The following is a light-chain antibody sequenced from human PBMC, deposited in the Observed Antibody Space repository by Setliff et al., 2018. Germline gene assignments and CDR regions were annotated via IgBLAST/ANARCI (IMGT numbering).Light chain of an antibody. J-gene: IGLJ2*01. CDR2: YDR. CDR3: QVSDTRADLFVL. CDR1: NIGSKG. V-gene: IGLV3-21*04. Sequence: SYELTQPPSVSVAPGKTASITCGGNNIGSKGAHWYQQKPGQAPVLVIYYDRDRPSGIPERFSGSNSGNTATLTISRVEAGDEADYYCQVSDTRADLFVLFGGGTKVTVL.